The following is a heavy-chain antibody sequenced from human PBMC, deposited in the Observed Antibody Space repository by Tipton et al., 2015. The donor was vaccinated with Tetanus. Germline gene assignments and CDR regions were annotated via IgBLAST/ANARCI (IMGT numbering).Heavy chain of an antibody. Sequence: QVQLVQSGAEVKKPGSSVKVSCRASGGIFGDVTIIWVRQAPGQGLEWVGWISPFTGDTEYAQNLQDRLILTTDTSTATAYVEVRSLTSDDTAVYYCARDRAVPVQAYGTDVWGQGTSVTVSS. J-gene: IGHJ6*02. D-gene: IGHD6-19*01. CDR2: ISPFTGDT. V-gene: IGHV1-18*01. CDR1: GGIFGDVT. CDR3: ARDRAVPVQAYGTDV.